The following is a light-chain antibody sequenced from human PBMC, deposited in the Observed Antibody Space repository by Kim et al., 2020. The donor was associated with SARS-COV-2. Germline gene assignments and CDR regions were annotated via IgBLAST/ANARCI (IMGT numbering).Light chain of an antibody. CDR3: QQYNSLPVT. J-gene: IGKJ5*01. CDR1: QDIRNF. Sequence: SVGDRVTSTCQASQDIRNFLNWVRQKPGKAPNRLIYDGSNLETGVPSRFSGSGSGTDFTLTINSLQPEDIATYYCQQYNSLPVTFGQGTRLEIK. V-gene: IGKV1-33*01. CDR2: DGS.